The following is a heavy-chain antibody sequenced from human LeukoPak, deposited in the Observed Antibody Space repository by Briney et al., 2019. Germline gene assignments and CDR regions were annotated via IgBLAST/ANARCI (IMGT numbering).Heavy chain of an antibody. Sequence: GGSLRLSCAASGFTFSNYGLSWVRQAPGKGLEWVSGISSNSANIYYADSVKGRFTISRDNAKNSLYLQMNSLRAEDTAVYYCAREAYGSGNYPFDYWGQGTLVTVSS. D-gene: IGHD3-10*01. CDR2: ISSNSANI. CDR1: GFTFSNYG. CDR3: AREAYGSGNYPFDY. J-gene: IGHJ4*02. V-gene: IGHV3-21*01.